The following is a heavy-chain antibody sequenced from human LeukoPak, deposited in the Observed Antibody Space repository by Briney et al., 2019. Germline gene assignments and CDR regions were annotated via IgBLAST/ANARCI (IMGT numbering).Heavy chain of an antibody. Sequence: GGSLRLSCAASGFTFSSYGMHWVRQAPGKGLEWVAVIWYDGSNKYYADSVKGRFTISRDNSKNTLYLQMNSLRAEDTAVYYCASFPKADSGYAQSHYYYGMDVWGQGTTVTVSS. CDR3: ASFPKADSGYAQSHYYYGMDV. CDR1: GFTFSSYG. CDR2: IWYDGSNK. D-gene: IGHD5-12*01. V-gene: IGHV3-33*01. J-gene: IGHJ6*02.